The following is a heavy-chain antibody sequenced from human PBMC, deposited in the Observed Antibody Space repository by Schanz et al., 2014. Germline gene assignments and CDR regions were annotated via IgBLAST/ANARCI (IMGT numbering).Heavy chain of an antibody. Sequence: LSCAASGFTFSFYGMHWVRQAPGKGLEWVSYISSSGSYTNYADSVKGRFTISRDNAKKSLYLQMNSLRAEDTAEYDCVRDREGVVYFQYWGQGTRXAVSS. CDR3: VRDREGVVYFQY. CDR1: GFTFSFYG. CDR2: ISSSGSYT. V-gene: IGHV3-21*05. D-gene: IGHD2-8*01. J-gene: IGHJ3*01.